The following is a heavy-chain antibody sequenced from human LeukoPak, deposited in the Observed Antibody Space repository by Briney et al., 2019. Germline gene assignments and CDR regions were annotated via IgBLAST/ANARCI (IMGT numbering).Heavy chain of an antibody. CDR3: ARAGSSWYEFYYYYYYGKDV. V-gene: IGHV4-34*01. D-gene: IGHD6-13*01. CDR1: GGSFSGYY. Sequence: SETLSLTCAVYGGSFSGYYWSWIRQPPGKGLEWIGEINHSGSTNYNPSLKSRVTISVDTSKNQFSLKLSSVTAADTAVYYCARAGSSWYEFYYYYYYGKDVWGQGTTVTVSS. J-gene: IGHJ6*02. CDR2: INHSGST.